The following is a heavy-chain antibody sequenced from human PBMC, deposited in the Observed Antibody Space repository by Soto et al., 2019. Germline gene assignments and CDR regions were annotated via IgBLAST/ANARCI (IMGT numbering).Heavy chain of an antibody. CDR1: GGTFSSYA. V-gene: IGHV1-69*06. D-gene: IGHD2-21*02. CDR2: IIPIFGTA. J-gene: IGHJ4*02. CDR3: GRAQGGETDFCGYCYCGEFDY. Sequence: QVQLVQSGAEVKKPGSSVKVSCKASGGTFSSYAISWVRQAPGQGLEWMGGIIPIFGTANYAQKFQGRVTITADKSTSTTYIGLSSLRSEATAAYYCGRAQGGETDFCGYCYCGEFDYWGQGTLVTVSS.